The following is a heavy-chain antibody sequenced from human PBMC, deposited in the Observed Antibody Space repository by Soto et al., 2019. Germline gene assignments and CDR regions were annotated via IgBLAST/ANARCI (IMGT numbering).Heavy chain of an antibody. CDR1: GFTFRTYG. CDR2: ISNNGINK. J-gene: IGHJ6*02. CDR3: AKVIRADSTTSNFYYYSGLGV. V-gene: IGHV3-30*18. Sequence: QVQLVESGGGVVQPGRSLRLSCAASGFTFRTYGMHWVRQAPGKGLEWLAVISNNGINKYYADSVKGRFTISRDNSRDTLFLQMSSLRGEDTAIYYCAKVIRADSTTSNFYYYSGLGVWGQGTTVTVSS. D-gene: IGHD6-6*01.